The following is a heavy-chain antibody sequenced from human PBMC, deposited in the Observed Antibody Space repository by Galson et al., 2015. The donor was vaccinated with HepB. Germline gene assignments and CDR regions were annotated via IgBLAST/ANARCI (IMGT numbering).Heavy chain of an antibody. CDR1: GYTFTSYA. D-gene: IGHD3-3*01. V-gene: IGHV1-3*01. CDR2: INAGNGNT. J-gene: IGHJ4*02. Sequence: SVKVSCMASGYTFTSYAMHWVRQAPGQRLEWMGWINAGNGNTKYSQKFQGRVTITRDTSASTAYMELSSLRSEDTAVYYCSRALIFGVVPFDYWGQGTLVAVSS. CDR3: SRALIFGVVPFDY.